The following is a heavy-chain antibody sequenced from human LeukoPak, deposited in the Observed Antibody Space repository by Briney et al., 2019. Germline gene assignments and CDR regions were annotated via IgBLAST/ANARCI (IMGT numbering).Heavy chain of an antibody. CDR1: GFTFSNAW. CDR3: TTDWVFGSGSWYYGMDV. D-gene: IGHD3-10*01. V-gene: IGHV3-15*01. J-gene: IGHJ6*02. Sequence: PGGSLRLSCAASGFTFSNAWMSWVRQAPGKGLEWVGRIKSKTDGGTTDYAAPVKGRFTISRDDSKNTLYLQMNSLKTEDTAVYYCTTDWVFGSGSWYYGMDVWGQGTTVTVSS. CDR2: IKSKTDGGTT.